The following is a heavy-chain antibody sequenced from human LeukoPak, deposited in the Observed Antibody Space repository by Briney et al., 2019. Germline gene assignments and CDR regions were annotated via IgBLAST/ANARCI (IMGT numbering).Heavy chain of an antibody. CDR1: GGSIRGGIYY. CDR2: IYTSGNT. Sequence: SETLSLTCTVSGGSIRGGIYYWSWIRQPAGKGLEWIGRIYTSGNTNYNPSLKSRVTISVDTSKNQLSLKLSSVTAADTAVYYCARAGALWFGEFRGFDPWGQGTLVTVSS. CDR3: ARAGALWFGEFRGFDP. V-gene: IGHV4-61*02. D-gene: IGHD3-10*01. J-gene: IGHJ5*02.